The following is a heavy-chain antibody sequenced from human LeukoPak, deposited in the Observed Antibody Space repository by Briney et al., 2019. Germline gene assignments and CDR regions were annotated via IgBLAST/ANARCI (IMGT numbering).Heavy chain of an antibody. V-gene: IGHV1-3*01. CDR2: INAGNGNT. CDR1: GYTFTSYA. J-gene: IGHJ4*02. D-gene: IGHD3-22*01. Sequence: ASVKVSCKASGYTFTSYAMHWVRQAPGQRLEWMGWINAGNGNTKYSQKFQGRVTITRDTSASTAYVELSSLRSEDTTVYYCARLRYYYDSSGFDYWGQGTLVTVSS. CDR3: ARLRYYYDSSGFDY.